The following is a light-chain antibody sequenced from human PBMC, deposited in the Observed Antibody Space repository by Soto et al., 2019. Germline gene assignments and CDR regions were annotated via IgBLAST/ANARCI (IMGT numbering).Light chain of an antibody. J-gene: IGKJ1*01. CDR1: QSVSTC. Sequence: DIQLTQSPSTLSASVGDSVTVTCRASQSVSTCLAWYQQKPGKAPKLLISDASSFESGVPSRFSGRGSGTEFTLTISSLQPDDFATYYCQQYHTWTFGQGTKVYIK. V-gene: IGKV1-5*01. CDR3: QQYHTWT. CDR2: DAS.